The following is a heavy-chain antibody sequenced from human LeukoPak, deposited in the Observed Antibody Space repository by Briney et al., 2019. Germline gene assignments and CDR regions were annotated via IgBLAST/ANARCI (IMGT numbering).Heavy chain of an antibody. J-gene: IGHJ4*02. CDR3: ARDGEKASGLFDY. CDR2: IIPIFGTA. D-gene: IGHD3-22*01. V-gene: IGHV1-69*01. Sequence: SVKVSCYASGGTFSSYAISWLRQAPGQGLEWMGGIIPIFGTANYAQKFQGRVTITADESTSTAYMELSSLRSEDTAVYYCARDGEKASGLFDYWGQGTLVTVSS. CDR1: GGTFSSYA.